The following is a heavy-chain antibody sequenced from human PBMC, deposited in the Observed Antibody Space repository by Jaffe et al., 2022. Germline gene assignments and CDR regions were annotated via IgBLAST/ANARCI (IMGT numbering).Heavy chain of an antibody. CDR3: ARDGTGYYFDY. V-gene: IGHV3-48*01. D-gene: IGHD1-26*01. J-gene: IGHJ4*02. CDR1: GFTFSSYS. Sequence: EVQLVESGGGLVQPGGSLRLSCAASGFTFSSYSMNWVRQAPGKGLEWVSYISSSSSTIYYADSVKGRFTISRDNAKNSLYLQMNSLRAEDTAVYYCARDGTGYYFDYWGQGTLVTVSS. CDR2: ISSSSSTI.